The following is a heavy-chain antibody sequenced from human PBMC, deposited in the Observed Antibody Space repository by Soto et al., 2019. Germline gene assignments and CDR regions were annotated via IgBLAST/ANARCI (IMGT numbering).Heavy chain of an antibody. D-gene: IGHD3-9*01. CDR1: GFTFSSYA. CDR2: ISGSGGST. Sequence: PGGSLRLSCAASGFTFSSYAMSWVRQAPGKGLEWVSAISGSGGSTYYADSVKGRFTISRDNSKNTLYLQMNSLRAEDTAVYYCAKDLDYDILTGYYTLQPFDYWGQGTLVTVSS. CDR3: AKDLDYDILTGYYTLQPFDY. V-gene: IGHV3-23*01. J-gene: IGHJ4*02.